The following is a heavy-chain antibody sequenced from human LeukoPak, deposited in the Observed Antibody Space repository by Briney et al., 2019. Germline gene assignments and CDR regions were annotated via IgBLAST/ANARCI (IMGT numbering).Heavy chain of an antibody. Sequence: ASVKVSCKASGYTFSNYYLYWVRQAPGQGLEWMGIINPIGGSTNYAHKIQGRVTMTRDTSTSTVYMELSSLRSEDTAVYYCARRASGVLRYVDWPLDYWGQGTLVTASS. CDR2: INPIGGST. CDR3: ARRASGVLRYVDWPLDY. CDR1: GYTFSNYY. J-gene: IGHJ4*02. V-gene: IGHV1-46*01. D-gene: IGHD3-9*01.